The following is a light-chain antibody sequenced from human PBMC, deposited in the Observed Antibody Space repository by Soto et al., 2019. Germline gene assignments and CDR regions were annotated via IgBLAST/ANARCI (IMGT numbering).Light chain of an antibody. CDR2: VNSDSSH. CDR3: QTWGTGIRV. CDR1: SGHSSYA. V-gene: IGLV4-69*01. Sequence: QPVLTQSPSASASLGASVKLTCTLSSGHSSYAIAWHQQQPEKGPRYLMKVNSDSSHIKGDGIPDRFSGSSSGAERYLTISSLQSEDEADYYCQTWGTGIRVFGGGTKLTVL. J-gene: IGLJ3*02.